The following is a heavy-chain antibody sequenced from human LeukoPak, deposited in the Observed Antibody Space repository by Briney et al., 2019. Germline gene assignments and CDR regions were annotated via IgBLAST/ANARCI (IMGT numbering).Heavy chain of an antibody. J-gene: IGHJ4*02. CDR1: GGSISSGSYY. Sequence: SETLSLTCTVTGGSISSGSYYWTWIRQPAGKGLEWIGRMYTSGSTNYNPSLKSRVTISVDTSKNQFSLKLSSVTAADTAVYYCARGKRFTYYYDSSGAPFNYWGQGTLVTVSS. D-gene: IGHD3-22*01. CDR3: ARGKRFTYYYDSSGAPFNY. V-gene: IGHV4-61*02. CDR2: MYTSGST.